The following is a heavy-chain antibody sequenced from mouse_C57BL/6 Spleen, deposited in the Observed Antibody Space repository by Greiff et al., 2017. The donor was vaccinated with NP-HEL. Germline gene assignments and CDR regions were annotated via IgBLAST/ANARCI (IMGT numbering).Heavy chain of an antibody. CDR2: IYPGDGDT. D-gene: IGHD1-1*01. V-gene: IGHV1-82*01. CDR1: GYAFSSSW. J-gene: IGHJ2*01. Sequence: QVQLQQSGPELVKPGASVKISCKASGYAFSSSWMNWVKQRPGKGLEWIGRIYPGDGDTNYNGKFKGKATLTADKSASTAYMQLSSLTSEDSAVYFCARETYYYGSSYVNFDYWGQGTTLTVSS. CDR3: ARETYYYGSSYVNFDY.